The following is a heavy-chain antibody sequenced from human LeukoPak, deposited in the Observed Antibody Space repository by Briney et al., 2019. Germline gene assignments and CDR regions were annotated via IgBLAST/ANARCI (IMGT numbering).Heavy chain of an antibody. CDR3: ASNTDYNDSSGCFDY. CDR2: INTNSGCT. Sequence: VATVNVSCKSSRYTLTGYYMHWLRQAPRQGREGMGWINTNSGCTNYAKKFQGRVTMTRDTSISTAYMELSRLRSDDTAVYYCASNTDYNDSSGCFDYWGQGTLVTVSS. J-gene: IGHJ4*02. V-gene: IGHV1-2*02. D-gene: IGHD3-22*01. CDR1: RYTLTGYY.